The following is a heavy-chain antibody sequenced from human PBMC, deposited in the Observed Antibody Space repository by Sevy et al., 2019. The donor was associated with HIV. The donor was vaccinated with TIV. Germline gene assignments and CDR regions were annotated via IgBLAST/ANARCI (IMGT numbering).Heavy chain of an antibody. CDR2: IYYNGRT. Sequence: SETLSLTCTVSGDSISGYNWSWIRQSPGKGLQWIGYIYYNGRTNYDPSLKSRVTISADTSKNQFSLKLSSVTAADTAIYYCARAAADDYYAMDVWGQGTTVTVSS. J-gene: IGHJ6*02. D-gene: IGHD5-12*01. V-gene: IGHV4-59*01. CDR1: GDSISGYN. CDR3: ARAAADDYYAMDV.